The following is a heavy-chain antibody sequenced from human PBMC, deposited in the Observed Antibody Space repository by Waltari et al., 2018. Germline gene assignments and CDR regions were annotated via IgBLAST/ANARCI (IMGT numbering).Heavy chain of an antibody. CDR3: AKDLVGFTMFVQSGFNV. D-gene: IGHD3-10*02. J-gene: IGHJ3*01. CDR2: IRYDGSNE. Sequence: QVQLVESGGGVVQPGGSLRRSCGASGFTFSAYGMHGVRQAPGKGLEWVTFIRYDGSNEQYADSVKGRFTISRDNSKNALFLQMNSLRTEDTAVYYCAKDLVGFTMFVQSGFNVWGQGTRVTVSS. V-gene: IGHV3-30*02. CDR1: GFTFSAYG.